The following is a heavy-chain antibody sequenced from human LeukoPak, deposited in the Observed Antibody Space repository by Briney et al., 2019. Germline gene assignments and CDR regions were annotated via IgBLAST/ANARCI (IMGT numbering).Heavy chain of an antibody. D-gene: IGHD3-10*01. CDR3: ARSMVRDYYYYYYMDV. J-gene: IGHJ6*03. CDR2: IRGDGVTT. CDR1: GFTFDDYA. V-gene: IGHV3-23*01. Sequence: GRSLRLSCAASGFTFDDYAMHWVRQAPGKGLEWVSGIRGDGVTTYYADSVKGRFAISRDNSKNTLYLQMNSLRAEDTAVYYCARSMVRDYYYYYYMDVWGKGTTVTISS.